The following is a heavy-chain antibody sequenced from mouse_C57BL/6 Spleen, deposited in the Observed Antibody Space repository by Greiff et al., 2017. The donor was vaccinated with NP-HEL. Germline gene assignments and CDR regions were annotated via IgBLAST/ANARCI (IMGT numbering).Heavy chain of an antibody. CDR1: GYTFTSYT. D-gene: IGHD2-4*01. J-gene: IGHJ3*01. V-gene: IGHV1-4*01. Sequence: QVQLKESGAELARPGASVKMSCKASGYTFTSYTMHWVKQRPRQGLEWIGYINPSSGYTKYNQKFKDKANLTADKSSSTAYMQLSSLTSEDSAVYYCARYDYDGAYWGQGTLVTVSA. CDR2: INPSSGYT. CDR3: ARYDYDGAY.